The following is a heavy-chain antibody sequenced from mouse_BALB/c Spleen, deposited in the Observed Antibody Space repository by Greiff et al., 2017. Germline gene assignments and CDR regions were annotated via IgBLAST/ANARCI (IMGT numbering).Heavy chain of an antibody. CDR2: ISSGGSYT. CDR3: TRDVDY. Sequence: DVKLVESGGGLVKPGGSLKLSCAASGFTFSSYTMSWVRQTPEKRLEWVATISSGGSYTYYPDSVKGRFTISRDNAKNTLYLQMSSLKSEDTAMYYCTRDVDYWGQGTTLTVSS. V-gene: IGHV5-6-4*01. J-gene: IGHJ2*01. CDR1: GFTFSSYT.